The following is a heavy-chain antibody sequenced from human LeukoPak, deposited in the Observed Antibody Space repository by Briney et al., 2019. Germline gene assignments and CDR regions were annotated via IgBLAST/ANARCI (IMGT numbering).Heavy chain of an antibody. D-gene: IGHD3-22*01. CDR3: ARVFDSSGFQFDP. J-gene: IGHJ5*02. V-gene: IGHV4-61*02. CDR2: IYTSGST. CDR1: GGSISSGSYY. Sequence: SQTLSLTCTVSGGSISSGSYYWSWIRQPAGKGLEWIGRIYTSGSTNYNPSLKSRVTISVDTSKNQFSLKLSSVTATDTAVYYCARVFDSSGFQFDPWGQGTLVTVSS.